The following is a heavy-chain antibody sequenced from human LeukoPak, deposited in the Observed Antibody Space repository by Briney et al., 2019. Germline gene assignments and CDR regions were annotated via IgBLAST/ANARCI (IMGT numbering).Heavy chain of an antibody. J-gene: IGHJ5*02. CDR1: GFTFSSYW. CDR2: IQPDGSEQ. V-gene: IGHV3-7*01. D-gene: IGHD2-21*02. Sequence: PGGSLRLSCAASGFTFSSYWMSWVRQAPGKGLEWVANIQPDGSEQYYVDSVKGRFAISRDNAKNSLYLQMNSLRAEDTAVYYCARIDEVTFDDWGQGTLVTVSS. CDR3: ARIDEVTFDD.